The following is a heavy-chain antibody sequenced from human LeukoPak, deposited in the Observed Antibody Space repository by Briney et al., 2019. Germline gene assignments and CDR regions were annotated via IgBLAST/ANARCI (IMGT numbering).Heavy chain of an antibody. CDR2: ISGSGGST. V-gene: IGHV3-23*01. CDR1: GFTFISFA. Sequence: GGSLRLSCAASGFTFISFAMTWVRQAPGKELEWVSTISGSGGSTYYADSVKGRFTISRDNSKNTLYLQMSSLRAEDTAVYYCARDPTVLPDFWGQGTLVTVSS. D-gene: IGHD4/OR15-4a*01. J-gene: IGHJ4*02. CDR3: ARDPTVLPDF.